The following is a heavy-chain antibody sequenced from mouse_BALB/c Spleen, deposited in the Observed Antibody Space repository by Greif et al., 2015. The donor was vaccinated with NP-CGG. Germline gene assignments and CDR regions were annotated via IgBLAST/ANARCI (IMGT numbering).Heavy chain of an antibody. CDR1: GFTFSSYG. D-gene: IGHD4-1*01. CDR2: INSNGGST. CDR3: ANWDY. Sequence: EVQVVESGGGLVQPGGSLKLSCAASGFTFSSYGMSWVRQTPDKRLELVATINSNGGSTYYPDSVKGRFTISRDNAKNTLYLQMSSLKSEDTAMYYCANWDYWGQGTTLTVSS. J-gene: IGHJ2*01. V-gene: IGHV5-6-3*01.